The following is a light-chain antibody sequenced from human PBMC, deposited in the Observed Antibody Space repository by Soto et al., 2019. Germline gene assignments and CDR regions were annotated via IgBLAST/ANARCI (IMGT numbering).Light chain of an antibody. J-gene: IGKJ2*01. CDR1: QSVSYW. Sequence: DIQMTQSPSTLSASVGDRVTITCRASQSVSYWLAWYQQKPGKAPKLLIYKASNLESGVPSRFSGSGSGTEFTLTISSLQPDAFATYYCQQYNTLFPYTFGQGTKLDIK. V-gene: IGKV1-5*03. CDR3: QQYNTLFPYT. CDR2: KAS.